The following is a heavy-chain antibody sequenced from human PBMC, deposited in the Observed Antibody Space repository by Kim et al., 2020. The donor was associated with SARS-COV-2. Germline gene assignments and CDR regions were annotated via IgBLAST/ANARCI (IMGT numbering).Heavy chain of an antibody. Sequence: SETLSLTCTVSGGSISSGGYYWSWIRQHPGKGLEWIGYIYYSGSTYYNPSLKSRVTISVDTSKNQFSLKLSSVTAADTAVYYCARVRFITMVRGAENWFDPWGQGTLVTVSS. J-gene: IGHJ5*02. CDR3: ARVRFITMVRGAENWFDP. CDR2: IYYSGST. D-gene: IGHD3-10*01. CDR1: GGSISSGGYY. V-gene: IGHV4-31*03.